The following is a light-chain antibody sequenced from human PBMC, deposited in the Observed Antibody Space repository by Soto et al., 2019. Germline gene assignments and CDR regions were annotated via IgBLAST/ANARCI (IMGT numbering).Light chain of an antibody. V-gene: IGKV3-15*01. CDR3: QQYNNSPPAYT. J-gene: IGKJ2*01. CDR2: GAS. CDR1: QSVSSN. Sequence: EIVMPQSPATLSVSPGERATLSCRASQSVSSNLAWYQQKPAQAPRLHIYGASTRATGIPARFSGSGSGTEFTLTVNSLQSEDFASCYCQQYNNSPPAYTFAQGTKLEIQ.